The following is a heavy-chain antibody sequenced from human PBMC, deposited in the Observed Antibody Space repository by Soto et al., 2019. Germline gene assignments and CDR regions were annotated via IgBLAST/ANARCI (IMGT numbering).Heavy chain of an antibody. J-gene: IGHJ4*02. Sequence: LRLSCAASGFTFSSYSMNWVRQAPGKGLEWVSSISSSSSYIYYADSVKGRFTISRDNAKNSLYLQMNSLRAEDTAVYYCARGSPSTTGTADYRGQGTLVTVSS. D-gene: IGHD1-1*01. V-gene: IGHV3-21*01. CDR2: ISSSSSYI. CDR1: GFTFSSYS. CDR3: ARGSPSTTGTADY.